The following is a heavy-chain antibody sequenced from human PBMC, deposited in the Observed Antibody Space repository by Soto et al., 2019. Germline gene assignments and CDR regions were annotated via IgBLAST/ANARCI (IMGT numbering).Heavy chain of an antibody. V-gene: IGHV3-15*01. CDR2: IKSKTDGGTT. Sequence: EVQLVESGGGLVKPGGSLRLSCAASGFTFSNAWMSWVRQAPGKGLEWVGRIKSKTDGGTTDYAAPVKGRFTISRDDSNNTLYLQMNSLKTEDTAVYYCTTDRGFGEPTALTDFDYWGQGTLVTVSS. J-gene: IGHJ4*02. CDR3: TTDRGFGEPTALTDFDY. CDR1: GFTFSNAW. D-gene: IGHD3-10*01.